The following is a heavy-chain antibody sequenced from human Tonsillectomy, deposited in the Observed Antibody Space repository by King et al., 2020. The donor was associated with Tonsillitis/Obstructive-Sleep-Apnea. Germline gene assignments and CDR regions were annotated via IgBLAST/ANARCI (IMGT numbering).Heavy chain of an antibody. CDR3: ARMEYRXGNAFDX. CDR2: IYYSGST. Sequence: VQLQESGPGLVKPSETLSLTCTVSGGSISSYYWSWIRQPPGKGLEWIGYIYYSGSTNYNPSLKSRVTISVDTSKNQFSRKLSSVTAADTAVDYCARMEYRXGNAFDXWGXGTMVTVS. J-gene: IGHJ3*01. D-gene: IGHD2/OR15-2a*01. V-gene: IGHV4-59*01. CDR1: GGSISSYY.